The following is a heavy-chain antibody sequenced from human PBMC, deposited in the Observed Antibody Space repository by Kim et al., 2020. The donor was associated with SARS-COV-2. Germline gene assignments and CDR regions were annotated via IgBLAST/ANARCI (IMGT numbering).Heavy chain of an antibody. Sequence: SDTLSLTCAVYGGSFSGYYWSWIRQPPGKGLEWIGEINHSGSTNYNPSLKSRVTISVDTSKNQFSLKLSSVTAADTAVYYCATHRSSSWSWDYWGQGTLV. CDR2: INHSGST. V-gene: IGHV4-34*01. D-gene: IGHD6-13*01. CDR3: ATHRSSSWSWDY. CDR1: GGSFSGYY. J-gene: IGHJ4*02.